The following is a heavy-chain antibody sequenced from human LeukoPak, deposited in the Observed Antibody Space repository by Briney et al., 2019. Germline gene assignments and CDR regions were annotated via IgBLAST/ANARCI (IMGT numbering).Heavy chain of an antibody. CDR2: IYSGGST. CDR3: ARGLITVRGVIEDY. CDR1: GFTFTSYS. J-gene: IGHJ4*02. Sequence: EGSLRLSCAASGFTFTSYSMSWVRQAPGKGLEWVSVIYSGGSTYYADSVKGRFTISRDNSKNTLYLQMNSLRAEDTAVYYCARGLITVRGVIEDYWGQGTLVTVSS. V-gene: IGHV3-53*01. D-gene: IGHD3-10*01.